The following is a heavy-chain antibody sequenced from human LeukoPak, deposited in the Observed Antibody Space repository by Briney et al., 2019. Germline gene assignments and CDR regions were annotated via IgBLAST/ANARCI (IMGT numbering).Heavy chain of an antibody. CDR1: GGSISSYY. Sequence: SETLSLTCTVSGGSISSYYWSWIRQPAGKGLEWIGEINHSGSTNYNPSLKSRVTISVDTSKNQFSLKLSSVTAADTAVYYCGRGRYTWIQLWSLDYGGRETLVTVSS. V-gene: IGHV4-34*01. CDR2: INHSGST. CDR3: GRGRYTWIQLWSLDY. J-gene: IGHJ4*02. D-gene: IGHD5-18*01.